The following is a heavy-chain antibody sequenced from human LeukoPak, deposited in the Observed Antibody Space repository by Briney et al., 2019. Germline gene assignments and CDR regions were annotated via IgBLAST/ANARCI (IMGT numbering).Heavy chain of an antibody. CDR3: ASPYYYDSSGYFSDAFDI. CDR1: GFTFSSYA. Sequence: GGSLRLSCAASGFTFSSYAMSWVRQAPGKGLEWVSAISGSGGSTYYADSVKGRFTISRDNSKNTLYLQMNSLRAEDTAVYYCASPYYYDSSGYFSDAFDIWGQGTMVTVSS. V-gene: IGHV3-23*01. D-gene: IGHD3-22*01. J-gene: IGHJ3*02. CDR2: ISGSGGST.